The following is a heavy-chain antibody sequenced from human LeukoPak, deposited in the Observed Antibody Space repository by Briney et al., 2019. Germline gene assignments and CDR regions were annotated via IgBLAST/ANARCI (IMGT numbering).Heavy chain of an antibody. CDR3: AELGITMIGGV. CDR1: GFTVSSNY. V-gene: IGHV3-11*04. Sequence: GGSLRLSCAASGFTVSSNYMSWVRQAPGKGLEWVSYISSSGSTVYYADSVKGRFTISRDNAKNSLYLQMNSLRAEDTAVYYCAELGITMIGGVWGKGTTVTISS. J-gene: IGHJ6*04. D-gene: IGHD3-10*02. CDR2: ISSSGSTV.